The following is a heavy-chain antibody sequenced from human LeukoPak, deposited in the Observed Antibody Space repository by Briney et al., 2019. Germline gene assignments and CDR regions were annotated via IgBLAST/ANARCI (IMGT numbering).Heavy chain of an antibody. CDR1: GGSISSGSYY. CDR3: ARGPVTDT. Sequence: SETLSLTCTVSGGSISSGSYYWSWIRQPPGKGLEWIGEINHSGSTNYNPSLKSRVTISVDTSKNQFSLKLSSVTAADTAVYYCARGPVTDTWGQGTLVTVSS. J-gene: IGHJ5*02. CDR2: INHSGST. D-gene: IGHD4-17*01. V-gene: IGHV4-39*07.